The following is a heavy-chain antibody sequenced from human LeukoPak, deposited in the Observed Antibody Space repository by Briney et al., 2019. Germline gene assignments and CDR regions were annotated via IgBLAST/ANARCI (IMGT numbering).Heavy chain of an antibody. D-gene: IGHD5-18*01. CDR2: IKSKTSGGTT. V-gene: IGHV3-15*01. CDR1: RFTFSNAW. J-gene: IGHJ3*02. Sequence: GGSLRLSCAASRFTFSNAWMSWVRQAPGKGLEWVGRIKSKTSGGTTDYAAPVKGRFAISREDSKNTLYLQMNSLKTEVAAVYYCTTEGYTYGYHSFDIWGQGTMVTVSS. CDR3: TTEGYTYGYHSFDI.